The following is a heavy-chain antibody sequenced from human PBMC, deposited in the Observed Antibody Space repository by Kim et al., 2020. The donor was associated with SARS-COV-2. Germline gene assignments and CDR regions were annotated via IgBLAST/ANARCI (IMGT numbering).Heavy chain of an antibody. D-gene: IGHD6-13*01. J-gene: IGHJ4*01. V-gene: IGHV3-11*05. CDR2: ISSSGTYT. CDR3: ARVPVGSSSWYYFDY. Sequence: GGSLRLSCAASGFTFSDYYMTWIRQAPGKGLEWVTYISSSGTYTKYADSLKGRFTISRDNAKNSLYLQMNSMRADDAAVYYCARVPVGSSSWYYFDYWG. CDR1: GFTFSDYY.